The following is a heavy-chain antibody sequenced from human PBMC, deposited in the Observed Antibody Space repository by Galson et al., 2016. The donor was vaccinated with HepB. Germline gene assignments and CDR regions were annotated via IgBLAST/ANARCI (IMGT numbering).Heavy chain of an antibody. Sequence: SVKVSCKASGYTFFNYGISWVRQAPGQGLEWMGWSSAYNLKTNYAQKFQGSVTMTTDTSTSTRYMELRSLISDDTAVYSCERELWFGMDVWGQATTVIVSS. D-gene: IGHD3-10*01. CDR2: SSAYNLKT. J-gene: IGHJ6*02. CDR1: GYTFFNYG. CDR3: ERELWFGMDV. V-gene: IGHV1-18*04.